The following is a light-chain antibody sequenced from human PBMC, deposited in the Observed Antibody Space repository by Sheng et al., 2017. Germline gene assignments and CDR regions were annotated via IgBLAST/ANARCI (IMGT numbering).Light chain of an antibody. V-gene: IGKV3-15*01. CDR2: GVS. CDR3: QQYNNWPRT. Sequence: EVIMTQSPATLSVTPGESVTLSCRASQPVSSNLAWYQLKPGQAPRLLIYGVSTRATGVPARFSGSGSGTEFTLTISSLQSEDFAVYYCQQYNNWPRTFGQGTKLEI. CDR1: QPVSSN. J-gene: IGKJ2*01.